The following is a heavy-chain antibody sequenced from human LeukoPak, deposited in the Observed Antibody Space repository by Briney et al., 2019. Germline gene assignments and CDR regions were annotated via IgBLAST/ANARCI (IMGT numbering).Heavy chain of an antibody. V-gene: IGHV3-7*01. CDR1: GFTLSRHW. Sequence: GGSLRLSCAASGFTLSRHWISWFRQAPGKGLEWVANIKQDGSEKYYVDSVKGRFTISRDNAKNSLYLQMNSLRAEDTAVYYCARDRDNWNPPGDYWGQGTLVTVSS. CDR2: IKQDGSEK. D-gene: IGHD1-20*01. CDR3: ARDRDNWNPPGDY. J-gene: IGHJ4*02.